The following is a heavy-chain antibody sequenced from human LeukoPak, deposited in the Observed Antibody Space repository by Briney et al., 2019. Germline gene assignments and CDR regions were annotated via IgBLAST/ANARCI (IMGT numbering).Heavy chain of an antibody. CDR1: GSAFSSYA. J-gene: IGHJ4*02. D-gene: IGHD6-25*01. CDR3: AKGAASEYYFDS. CDR2: ISGSGGST. Sequence: GGSLRLSCAASGSAFSSYAMRWVRQAPGKGLEWVSGISGSGGSTYYADSVKGRFTISRDNSKNTLYLQMNSLRAEDTAVYYCAKGAASEYYFDSWGQGTLVTVSS. V-gene: IGHV3-23*01.